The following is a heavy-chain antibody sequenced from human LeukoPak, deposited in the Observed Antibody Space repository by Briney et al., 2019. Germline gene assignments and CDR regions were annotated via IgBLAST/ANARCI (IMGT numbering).Heavy chain of an antibody. D-gene: IGHD6-13*01. CDR2: ISSSSSTI. Sequence: GGSLRLSCAASGFTFSSYSMNWVRQAPGKGLEWVSYISSSSSTIYYADSVKGQFTISRDNAKNSLYLQMNSLRAEDTAVYYCARGRRQLVPAYYFDYWGQGTLVTVSS. CDR3: ARGRRQLVPAYYFDY. J-gene: IGHJ4*02. CDR1: GFTFSSYS. V-gene: IGHV3-48*01.